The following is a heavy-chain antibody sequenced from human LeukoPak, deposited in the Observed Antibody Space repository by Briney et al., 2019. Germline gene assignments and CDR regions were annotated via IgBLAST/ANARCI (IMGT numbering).Heavy chain of an antibody. J-gene: IGHJ5*02. CDR1: GFTFDDYV. V-gene: IGHV3-43*02. CDR2: ISGDGSGT. Sequence: GGSLRLSCTASGFTFDDYVMHWVRQAPGKGLEWVSLISGDGSGTYYADSVKGRFTISRDNSKTSLFLHMSGLRAEDTALYYCATQNPPGSGYYDTYNWFDPWGQGTLVTVAS. CDR3: ATQNPPGSGYYDTYNWFDP. D-gene: IGHD5-12*01.